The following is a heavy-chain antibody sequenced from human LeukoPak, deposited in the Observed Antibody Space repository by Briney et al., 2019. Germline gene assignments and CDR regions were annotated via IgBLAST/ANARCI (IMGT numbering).Heavy chain of an antibody. CDR3: ARGARKGDDYGGFFDY. Sequence: GGSLRLSCAASGFRFNNYRMSWVRQAPGKGLEWVSYISNSGTNIYYADSVKGRFTISRDNAKNSLSLQMNSLRVEDTAVYYCARGARKGDDYGGFFDYWGQGTLVTVSS. CDR1: GFRFNNYR. D-gene: IGHD4-23*01. V-gene: IGHV3-48*01. CDR2: ISNSGTNI. J-gene: IGHJ4*02.